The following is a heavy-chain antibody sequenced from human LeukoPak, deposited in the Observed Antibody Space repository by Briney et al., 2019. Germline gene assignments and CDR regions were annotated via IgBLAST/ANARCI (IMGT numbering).Heavy chain of an antibody. CDR1: GVSMSAYQ. Sequence: SETLSLTCTVSGVSMSAYQWSWVRQSPEKGLEWIGCINAKGETSYNPSLKSRVTTSVDTSKSQFSLRLTSVTAADTAVYYCATSNDAKIAPFDHWGQGAPVTVSS. CDR3: ATSNDAKIAPFDH. V-gene: IGHV4-4*09. J-gene: IGHJ4*02. D-gene: IGHD2-21*01. CDR2: INAKGET.